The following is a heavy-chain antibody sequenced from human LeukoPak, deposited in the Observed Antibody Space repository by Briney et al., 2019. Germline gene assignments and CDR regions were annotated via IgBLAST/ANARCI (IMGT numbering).Heavy chain of an antibody. D-gene: IGHD3-10*01. CDR2: IYYSGST. V-gene: IGHV4-59*08. CDR1: GGSISSYY. Sequence: PSETLSLTCTVSGGSISSYYWSWIRQPPGKGLEWIGYIYYSGSTNYNPSLKSRVTLSVDTSKNQFSLKLSSVTAADTAVYYCARHKVLTGLWFSNWFDPWGQGTLVTVSS. J-gene: IGHJ5*02. CDR3: ARHKVLTGLWFSNWFDP.